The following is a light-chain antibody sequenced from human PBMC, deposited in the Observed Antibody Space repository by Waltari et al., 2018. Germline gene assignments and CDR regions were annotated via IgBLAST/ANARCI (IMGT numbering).Light chain of an antibody. J-gene: IGKJ1*01. CDR3: MQSLQTLWT. V-gene: IGKV2-28*01. CDR1: QSLLPSNGNNY. Sequence: DIVVTQSPLSLPVTPGEPASISCRSSQSLLPSNGNNYLDWYLQKPGQSPQLLIYLGSNRASGVPDRFSGSGSGTDFTLRISRVEADDVGVYYCMQSLQTLWTFGQGTKVEIK. CDR2: LGS.